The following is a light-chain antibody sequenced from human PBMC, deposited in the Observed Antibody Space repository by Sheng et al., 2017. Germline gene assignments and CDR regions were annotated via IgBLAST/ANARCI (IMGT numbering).Light chain of an antibody. CDR3: QQTYTSPWT. Sequence: IWMTQSPSLLSASTGDRVTISCRASRSINGFLHWYRQKPGKAPELLIHGASTLQSGVPSRFSGSGFGTDFTLTISSLQPEDFAIYHCQQTYTSPWTFGQGTRVEIK. J-gene: IGKJ1*01. V-gene: IGKV1-39*01. CDR2: GAS. CDR1: RSINGF.